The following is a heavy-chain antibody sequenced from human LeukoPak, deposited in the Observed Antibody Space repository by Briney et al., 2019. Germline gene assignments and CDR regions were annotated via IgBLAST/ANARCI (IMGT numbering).Heavy chain of an antibody. J-gene: IGHJ4*02. CDR2: ISGSGGST. D-gene: IGHD6-19*01. V-gene: IGHV3-23*01. CDR1: GFTFSSYA. Sequence: ETGGSLRLSCAASGFTFSSYAMSWVRQAPGKGLEWVSAISGSGGSTYYADSVKGRFTISRDNSKNTLYLQMNSLRAEDTAVYYCAKGLNPPKLDYRIAVADDDYWGQGTLVTVSS. CDR3: AKGLNPPKLDYRIAVADDDY.